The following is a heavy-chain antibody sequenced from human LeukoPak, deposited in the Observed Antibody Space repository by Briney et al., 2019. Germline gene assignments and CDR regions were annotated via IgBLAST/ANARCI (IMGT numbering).Heavy chain of an antibody. J-gene: IGHJ3*02. CDR2: IRSKAYGGTT. V-gene: IGHV3-49*04. CDR1: GFTFGDYA. CDR3: TRVLGYCSSTSCWGSDI. D-gene: IGHD2-2*01. Sequence: GGSLRLSCTASGFTFGDYAMSWVRQAPGKGLEWVGFIRSKAYGGTTEYAASVKGRFTISRDDSKSIAYLQMNSLKTEDTAVYYCTRVLGYCSSTSCWGSDIWGQGTMVTVSS.